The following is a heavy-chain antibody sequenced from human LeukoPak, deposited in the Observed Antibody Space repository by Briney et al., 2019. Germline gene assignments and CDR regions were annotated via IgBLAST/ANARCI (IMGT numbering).Heavy chain of an antibody. CDR2: ISRTASTI. V-gene: IGHV3-11*01. Sequence: PGGSLRLSCAASGFSFSDNDLSWVRQAPGRGLEWVSYISRTASTIHYADSVKGRFTISRDNTKNSLYLQMNSLRAEDTAVYYFARDGSAYCSASSCYPGYYYYGMDVWGQGTTVTVSS. CDR3: ARDGSAYCSASSCYPGYYYYGMDV. J-gene: IGHJ6*02. D-gene: IGHD2-15*01. CDR1: GFSFSDND.